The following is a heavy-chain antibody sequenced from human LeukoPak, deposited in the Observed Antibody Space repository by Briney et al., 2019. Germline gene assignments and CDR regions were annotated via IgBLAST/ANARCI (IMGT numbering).Heavy chain of an antibody. Sequence: GASVKVSCKASGYTFTGYYMHWVRQAPGQRLEWMGWINPNSGGTNYAQKFQGRVTMTRDTSISTAYMELSRLRSDDTAVYYCARGGLEYYYYYMDVWGKGTTVTVSS. CDR2: INPNSGGT. D-gene: IGHD5-24*01. V-gene: IGHV1-2*02. J-gene: IGHJ6*03. CDR3: ARGGLEYYYYYMDV. CDR1: GYTFTGYY.